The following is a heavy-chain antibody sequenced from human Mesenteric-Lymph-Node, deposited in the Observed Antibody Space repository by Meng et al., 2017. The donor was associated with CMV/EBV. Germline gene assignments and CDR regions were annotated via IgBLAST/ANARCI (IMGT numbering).Heavy chain of an antibody. CDR2: ISGYNGNI. CDR1: GYTFTNYG. Sequence: SCETSGYTFTNYGTSWMRQSPGQGLEWMGWISGYNGNINYVQKFQDRVTMTIDTATSTSYMELRSLRSDDKAVYYCARDRATASSDSWRQGTLVTVSS. V-gene: IGHV1-18*04. CDR3: ARDRATASSDS. J-gene: IGHJ4*02. D-gene: IGHD6-13*01.